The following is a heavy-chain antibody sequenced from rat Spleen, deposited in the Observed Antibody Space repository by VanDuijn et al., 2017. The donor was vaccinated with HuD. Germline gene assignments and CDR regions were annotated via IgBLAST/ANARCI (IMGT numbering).Heavy chain of an antibody. CDR1: GFIFSDYY. CDR3: ARPHSSHYVMDA. D-gene: IGHD1-8*01. CDR2: ISYEGSST. Sequence: EVQLVESGGGLVQPGRSLKLSCAVSGFIFSDYYMVWVRQAPKKGLEWVASISYEGSSTYYGDSVKGRFTISRDNAKSTLYLQMNSLRSEDTATYYCARPHSSHYVMDAWGQGASVTVSS. J-gene: IGHJ4*01. V-gene: IGHV5-22*01.